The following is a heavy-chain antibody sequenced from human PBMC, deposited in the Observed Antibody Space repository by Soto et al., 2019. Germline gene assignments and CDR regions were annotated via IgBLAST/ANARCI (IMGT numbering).Heavy chain of an antibody. CDR3: ARRTYGDYAYYYYGMDV. D-gene: IGHD4-17*01. Sequence: VESLKISCNGSGYSFTIYWIGRVRQMPWKGLEWMGIIYPGDSDTRYSPSFQGQVTISADKSISTAYLQWSSLKASDTAMYYCARRTYGDYAYYYYGMDVWGQGTTVTVSS. CDR1: GYSFTIYW. CDR2: IYPGDSDT. J-gene: IGHJ6*02. V-gene: IGHV5-51*01.